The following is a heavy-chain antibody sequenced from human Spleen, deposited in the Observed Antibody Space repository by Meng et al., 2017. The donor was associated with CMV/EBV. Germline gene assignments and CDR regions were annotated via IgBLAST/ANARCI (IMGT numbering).Heavy chain of an antibody. Sequence: ASVKVSCKVSGYTLTELSMHWVRQAPGKGLEWMGSSDPEDGKVVFAQKFQGRVTMTEDTSTDTAYMELSRLKSEDTAVYYCATGGSRYSYWGQGTLVTVSS. V-gene: IGHV1-24*01. D-gene: IGHD5-18*01. CDR2: SDPEDGKV. CDR3: ATGGSRYSY. CDR1: GYTLTELS. J-gene: IGHJ4*02.